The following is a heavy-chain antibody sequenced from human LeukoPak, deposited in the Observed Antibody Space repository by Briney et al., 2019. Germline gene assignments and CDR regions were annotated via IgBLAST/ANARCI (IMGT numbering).Heavy chain of an antibody. V-gene: IGHV3-74*01. J-gene: IGHJ4*02. D-gene: IGHD5-24*01. CDR1: GFTFSSYW. CDR2: INSDGSGT. Sequence: PGGSLRLSCAASGFTFSSYWMHWVRQAPGKGLVWVSRINSDGSGTSYADSVKGRFTISRDNDKNTLYLQMNTLRAEDTAVYYCARGGYNGFDYWGQGTLVTVSS. CDR3: ARGGYNGFDY.